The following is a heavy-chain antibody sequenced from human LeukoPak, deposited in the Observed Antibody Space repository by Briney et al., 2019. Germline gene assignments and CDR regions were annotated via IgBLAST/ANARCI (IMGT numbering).Heavy chain of an antibody. CDR2: ISSSSSYI. Sequence: GGSLRLSCVASGFMFSSYWMNWVRQAPGKGLEWVSSISSSSSYIYYADSVKGRFTISRDNAKNSLYLQMNSLRAEDTAVYYCARALYDILTGYPKTYPYYFDYWGQGTLVTVSS. CDR1: GFMFSSYW. V-gene: IGHV3-21*01. J-gene: IGHJ4*02. CDR3: ARALYDILTGYPKTYPYYFDY. D-gene: IGHD3-9*01.